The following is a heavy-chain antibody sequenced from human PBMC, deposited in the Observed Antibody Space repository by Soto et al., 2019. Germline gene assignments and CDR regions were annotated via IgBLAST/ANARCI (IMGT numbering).Heavy chain of an antibody. D-gene: IGHD2-2*01. V-gene: IGHV3-66*01. CDR2: IYSGGST. J-gene: IGHJ5*02. CDR1: GFTVSSNY. CDR3: ARGFNLGYCISTSCRKNWCDP. Sequence: EVQLVESGGGLVQPGGSLRLSCAASGFTVSSNYMSWVHQAPGKGLEWVSVIYSGGSTYYADSVKGRFTISRDNSKNTLYLQMNSVRAEDTAVYYCARGFNLGYCISTSCRKNWCDPWGQGTLVTVSS.